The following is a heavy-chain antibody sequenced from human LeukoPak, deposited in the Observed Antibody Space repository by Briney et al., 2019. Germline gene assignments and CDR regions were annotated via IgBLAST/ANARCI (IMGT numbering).Heavy chain of an antibody. V-gene: IGHV4-59*01. CDR1: GGSISSYY. Sequence: SETLSLTCTVSGGSISSYYWSWIRQPPGKGLEWIGYIYYSGSTNYNPSLKSRVTISVDTSKNQFSLKLSSVTAADTAVYYCARDCSSTSCRNINDAFAIWGQGTMVTVSS. D-gene: IGHD2-2*01. CDR3: ARDCSSTSCRNINDAFAI. J-gene: IGHJ3*02. CDR2: IYYSGST.